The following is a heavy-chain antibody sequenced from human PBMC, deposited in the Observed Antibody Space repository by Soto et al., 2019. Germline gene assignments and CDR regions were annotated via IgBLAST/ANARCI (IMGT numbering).Heavy chain of an antibody. D-gene: IGHD6-13*01. Sequence: ASVKVSCKASGGTFSSYAISWVRQAPGQGLEWMGGIIPIFGTANYAQKFQGRVTITADESTSTAYMELSSLRSEDTAVYYCARAPRAAAGKFDFFDYWGQGTLVTVSS. V-gene: IGHV1-69*13. CDR2: IIPIFGTA. CDR3: ARAPRAAAGKFDFFDY. CDR1: GGTFSSYA. J-gene: IGHJ4*02.